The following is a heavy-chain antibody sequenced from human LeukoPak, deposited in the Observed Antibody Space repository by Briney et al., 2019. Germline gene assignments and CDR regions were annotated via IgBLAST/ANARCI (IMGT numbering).Heavy chain of an antibody. CDR1: GDSISSYY. CDR3: TRGIIVGATWGENDNWFDP. D-gene: IGHD1-26*01. V-gene: IGHV4-59*01. CDR2: IYYSGST. J-gene: IGHJ5*02. Sequence: NPSETLSLTCTVSGDSISSYYWSWIRQPPGKGLEWIGYIYYSGSTNYNPSLKSRVTISVDTSKNQLSLKLSSVTAADTAVYYCTRGIIVGATWGENDNWFDPWGQGTLVTVSS.